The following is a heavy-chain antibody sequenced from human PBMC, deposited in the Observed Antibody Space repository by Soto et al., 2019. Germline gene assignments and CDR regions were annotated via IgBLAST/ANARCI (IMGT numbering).Heavy chain of an antibody. J-gene: IGHJ2*01. CDR1: GYTFTSYA. Sequence: QVQLVQSGAEVKKPGASVKVSCKASGYTFTSYAMHWVRQAPGQRLEWMGWINAGNGNTKYSQKFQGRVTITRDTSASTAYRELSSLRSEETAVYYCARVPGYSIGDLWGRGTLVTVSS. D-gene: IGHD2-21*01. CDR3: ARVPGYSIGDL. V-gene: IGHV1-3*01. CDR2: INAGNGNT.